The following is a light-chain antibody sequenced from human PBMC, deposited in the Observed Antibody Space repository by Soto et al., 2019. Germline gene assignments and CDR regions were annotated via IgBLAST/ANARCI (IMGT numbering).Light chain of an antibody. Sequence: QLVLTQPPSASGTPGQRVPISCSGSSYNIGSNYVYWYQQLPGTAPKLLIYRNNQRPSGVPDRFSGSKSGTSASLAISGLRSEDEADYYCAAWDDSLSGWVFGGGTKLTVL. CDR2: RNN. V-gene: IGLV1-47*01. CDR1: SYNIGSNY. CDR3: AAWDDSLSGWV. J-gene: IGLJ3*02.